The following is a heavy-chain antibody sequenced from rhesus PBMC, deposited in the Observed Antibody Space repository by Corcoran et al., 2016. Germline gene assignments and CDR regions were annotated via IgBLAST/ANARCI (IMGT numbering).Heavy chain of an antibody. D-gene: IGHD6-13*01. V-gene: IGHV2S1*01. Sequence: QVTLKESGPALVKPTQTLTLTCTFSGFSLTTSGMGVGWVRQPPGKALDWLASIFWDDDKYNRTSLKSRLTISKDTSKTQVVLTMTNMDPVDTATYYCVRVGSAGPDFDYWGQGVLVTVSS. CDR2: IFWDDDK. CDR1: GFSLTTSGMG. CDR3: VRVGSAGPDFDY. J-gene: IGHJ4*01.